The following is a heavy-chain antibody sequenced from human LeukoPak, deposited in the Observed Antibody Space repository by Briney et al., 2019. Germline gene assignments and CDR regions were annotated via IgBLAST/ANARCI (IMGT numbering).Heavy chain of an antibody. V-gene: IGHV5-10-1*01. CDR1: GYSFTSYW. CDR2: IDPSDSYT. D-gene: IGHD6-13*01. J-gene: IGHJ1*01. CDR3: ARLPIAAAGDLEYFQH. Sequence: GESLKISCKSSGYSFTSYWISWVRQMPGKGLEWMGRIDPSDSYTNYSPSFQGHVTISADKSISTAYLQWSSLKASDTAMYYCARLPIAAAGDLEYFQHWGQGTLVTVSS.